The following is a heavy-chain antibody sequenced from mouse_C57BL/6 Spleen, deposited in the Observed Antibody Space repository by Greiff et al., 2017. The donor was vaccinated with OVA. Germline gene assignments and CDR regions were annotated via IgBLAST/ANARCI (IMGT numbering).Heavy chain of an antibody. V-gene: IGHV1-80*01. Sequence: VKLMESGAELVKPGASVKISCKASGYAFSSYWMNWVKQRPGKGLEWIGQIYPGDGDTNYNGKFKGKATLTADKSSSTAYMQLSSLTSEDSAVYFCARSGVYYSNYSAWFAYWGQGTLVTVSA. J-gene: IGHJ3*01. CDR2: IYPGDGDT. CDR3: ARSGVYYSNYSAWFAY. D-gene: IGHD2-5*01. CDR1: GYAFSSYW.